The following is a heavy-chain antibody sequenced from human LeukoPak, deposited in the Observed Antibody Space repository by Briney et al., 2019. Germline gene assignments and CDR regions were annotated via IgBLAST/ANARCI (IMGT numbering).Heavy chain of an antibody. V-gene: IGHV4-4*07. J-gene: IGHJ4*02. Sequence: PSETLSLTCTVSGGSISSYYWSWIRQPAGKGLEWIGRLYTSGDTNYNPSLKSRLTTSLDTSKNQFSLKLSSVTAADTAVYYCARDEHDYGDYGTFDYWGQGTLVTVSS. CDR3: ARDEHDYGDYGTFDY. D-gene: IGHD4-17*01. CDR1: GGSISSYY. CDR2: LYTSGDT.